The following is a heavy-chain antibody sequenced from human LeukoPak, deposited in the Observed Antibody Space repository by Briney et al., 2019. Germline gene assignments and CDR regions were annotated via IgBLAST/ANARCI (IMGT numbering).Heavy chain of an antibody. Sequence: SQTLSLTCAISGDSVSSTGAAWNWIRQSPSRGLEWLGRTHYRSKWSTDYATSVKGRINIYPDTSKNQFSLQLNSVTPEDTAVYYCVREGGRYGGYDLDDWGQGALVTVSS. CDR2: THYRSKWST. V-gene: IGHV6-1*01. CDR3: VREGGRYGGYDLDD. J-gene: IGHJ4*02. D-gene: IGHD5-12*01. CDR1: GDSVSSTGAA.